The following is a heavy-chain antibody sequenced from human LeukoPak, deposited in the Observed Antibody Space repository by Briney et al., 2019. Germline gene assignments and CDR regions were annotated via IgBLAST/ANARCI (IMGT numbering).Heavy chain of an antibody. V-gene: IGHV4-59*01. Sequence: SETLSLTCTVSGGSISSYYWSWIRQPPGKGLEWIGYSYYTGITNYNPSLRSRVILSVDTSKNQFSLKLRSVTAADTAVYFCARASSTPGSGYYPFDYWGQGTLVTVSS. CDR3: ARASSTPGSGYYPFDY. D-gene: IGHD3-3*01. CDR2: SYYTGIT. J-gene: IGHJ4*02. CDR1: GGSISSYY.